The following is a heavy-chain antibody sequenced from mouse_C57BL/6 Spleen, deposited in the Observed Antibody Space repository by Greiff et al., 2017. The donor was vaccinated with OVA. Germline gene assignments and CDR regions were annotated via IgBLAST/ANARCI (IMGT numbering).Heavy chain of an antibody. Sequence: DVKLQESGPGLVKPSQSLSLTCSVTGYSITSGYYWNWIRQFPGNKLEWMGYISYDGSNNYNPSLKNRISITRDTSKNQFFLKLNSVTTEDTATYYCARDHYGSRGHFDVWGTGTTVTVSS. CDR1: GYSITSGYY. CDR3: ARDHYGSRGHFDV. CDR2: ISYDGSN. D-gene: IGHD1-1*01. V-gene: IGHV3-6*01. J-gene: IGHJ1*03.